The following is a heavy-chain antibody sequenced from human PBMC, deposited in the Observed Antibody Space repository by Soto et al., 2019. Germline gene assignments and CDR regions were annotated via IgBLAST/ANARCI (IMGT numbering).Heavy chain of an antibody. Sequence: SETLSLTFTVTGDSINSRSYYWGWIRQPPGKGLEWIGSIYYSGRTYNNPSLRSRVSMSIDTSKDQFSLKLKSVTAADTALNFCARERISVVTQAYFDLWVRGSLVT. CDR2: IYYSGRT. CDR1: GDSINSRSYY. J-gene: IGHJ4*03. CDR3: ARERISVVTQAYFDL. D-gene: IGHD3-22*01. V-gene: IGHV4-39*02.